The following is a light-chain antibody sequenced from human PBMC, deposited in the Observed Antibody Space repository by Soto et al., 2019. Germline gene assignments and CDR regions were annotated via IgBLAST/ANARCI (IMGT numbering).Light chain of an antibody. CDR3: TSYAGTITYV. CDR1: SSDVGGYNY. V-gene: IGLV2-14*03. CDR2: DVS. Sequence: QSALTQPASVSGSPGQSITISCTGTSSDVGGYNYVFWYQQHPGKAPKFMIFDVSSRPSGISNRFSGSKSGNTASLTISGLQAEDEADYYCTSYAGTITYVFGTGTKVTVL. J-gene: IGLJ1*01.